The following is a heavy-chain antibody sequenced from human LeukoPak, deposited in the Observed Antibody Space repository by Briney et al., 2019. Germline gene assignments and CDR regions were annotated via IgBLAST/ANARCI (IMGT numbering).Heavy chain of an antibody. J-gene: IGHJ4*02. CDR1: GFTFSSHW. CDR3: ARHGCYVFDY. CDR2: IKEDGHEK. V-gene: IGHV3-7*01. Sequence: PGGSLRLSCAGSGFTFSSHWMGWVRQAPGKGLEWLANIKEDGHEKYYVDSVQGRFTISRDNAKNSLFLQMDSLRAEDTAVYFCARHGCYVFDYWGQGTLVTVSS. D-gene: IGHD2-15*01.